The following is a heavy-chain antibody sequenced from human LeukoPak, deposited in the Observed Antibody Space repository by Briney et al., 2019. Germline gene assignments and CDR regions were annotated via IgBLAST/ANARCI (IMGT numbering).Heavy chain of an antibody. V-gene: IGHV3-15*01. D-gene: IGHD1-26*01. CDR3: TTEVGATAKG. CDR2: IKTKSEGGTT. J-gene: IGHJ4*02. Sequence: AGGSLRLSCAASGFTVSNAWMIWVRQAPGKGLEWVGRIKTKSEGGTTGCAAPVKGRFTISRDDSKNTLYLQMNSLKSEDTGVYYCTTEVGATAKGWGQGTLVTVSS. CDR1: GFTVSNAW.